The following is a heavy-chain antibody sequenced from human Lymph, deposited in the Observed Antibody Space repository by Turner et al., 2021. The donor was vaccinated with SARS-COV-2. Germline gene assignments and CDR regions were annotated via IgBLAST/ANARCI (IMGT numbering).Heavy chain of an antibody. J-gene: IGHJ4*02. CDR2: ISSSSSYI. V-gene: IGHV3-21*01. CDR3: ARGDYGDYGTVYFDY. Sequence: EVQLVESGGGLVKPGGSLRLSCAASGFTFSSYSMNWVRQAPGKGLEWVSSISSSSSYIYHADSVKGRFTISRDNAKNSLYLQMNSLRAEDTAVYYCARGDYGDYGTVYFDYWGQGTLVTVSS. D-gene: IGHD4-17*01. CDR1: GFTFSSYS.